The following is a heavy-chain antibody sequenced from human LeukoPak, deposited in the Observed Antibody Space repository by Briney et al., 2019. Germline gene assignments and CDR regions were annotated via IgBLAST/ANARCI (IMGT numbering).Heavy chain of an antibody. CDR2: INTDGSTT. V-gene: IGHV3-74*01. CDR3: ARFRYSGSYYFDY. CDR1: GFPFSSYW. J-gene: IGHJ4*02. Sequence: GGSLRLSCAASGFPFSSYWIHWVRQARGKGLVWVSRINTDGSTTTYADSVKGRFTISRDNAKNTLYLQMNSLRAEDTAVYYCARFRYSGSYYFDYWAQGTLVTVSS. D-gene: IGHD1-26*01.